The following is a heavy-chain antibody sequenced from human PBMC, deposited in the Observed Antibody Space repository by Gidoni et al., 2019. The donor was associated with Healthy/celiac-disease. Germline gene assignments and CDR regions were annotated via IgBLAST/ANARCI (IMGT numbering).Heavy chain of an antibody. V-gene: IGHV4-34*01. Sequence: QLQLQQWGAGLLKPSETLSLTCAVYVGSFSGYYWSWIRQPPGKGLEWIGEINHSGSTNYNPSLKSRVTISVDTSKNQFSLKLSSVTAADTAVYYCARGRGYSGSYHRGLYYFDYWGQGTLVTVSS. CDR3: ARGRGYSGSYHRGLYYFDY. D-gene: IGHD1-26*01. CDR2: INHSGST. CDR1: VGSFSGYY. J-gene: IGHJ4*02.